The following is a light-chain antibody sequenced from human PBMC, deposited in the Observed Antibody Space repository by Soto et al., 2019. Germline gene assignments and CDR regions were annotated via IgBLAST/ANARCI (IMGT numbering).Light chain of an antibody. J-gene: IGLJ2*01. CDR3: SSYAGSNIL. V-gene: IGLV2-8*01. CDR2: EVT. Sequence: QSALTQPPSASGSPGQSVTISCTGTSSDVGGYNFVSWYQHHPGKGPKLMIYEVTKRPSGVPDRFSGSKSGNTASLTVSGLQTEDEADYYCSSYAGSNILFGGGTKLNVL. CDR1: SSDVGGYNF.